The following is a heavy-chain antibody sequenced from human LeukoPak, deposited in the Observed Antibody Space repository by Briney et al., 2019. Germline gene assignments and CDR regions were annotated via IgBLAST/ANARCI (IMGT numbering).Heavy chain of an antibody. J-gene: IGHJ6*03. CDR2: INWNGGST. CDR1: GFTFDDYG. V-gene: IGHV3-20*04. Sequence: GGSLRLSCAASGFTFDDYGMSWVRQAPGKGLEWVSGINWNGGSTGYADSVKGRFTIPRDNAKNSLYLQMNSLRAEDTALYYCARRVDIVVVPAYDYYYMDVWGKGTTVTVSS. CDR3: ARRVDIVVVPAYDYYYMDV. D-gene: IGHD2-2*01.